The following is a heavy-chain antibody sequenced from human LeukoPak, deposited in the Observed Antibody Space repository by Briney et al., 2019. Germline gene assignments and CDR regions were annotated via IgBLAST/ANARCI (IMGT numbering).Heavy chain of an antibody. CDR3: ASRSTVNYDHDY. Sequence: SETLSLTCAVYGGSFSGYYWSWIRQPPGKGLEWIGEINHSGSTNYNPSLKSRVTISVDTSKNQFSLKLSSVTAADTAVYYCASRSTVNYDHDYWGQGTLFTVSS. J-gene: IGHJ4*02. CDR2: INHSGST. V-gene: IGHV4-34*01. CDR1: GGSFSGYY. D-gene: IGHD5-12*01.